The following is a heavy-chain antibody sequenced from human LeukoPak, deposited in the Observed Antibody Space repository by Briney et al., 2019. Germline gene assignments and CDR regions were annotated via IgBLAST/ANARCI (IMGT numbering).Heavy chain of an antibody. Sequence: GESLKISCKGSGYRFTSYWIGWVRQMPGKGLEWMGIIYPGDSDTRYSPSSQGQVTISADKSISTAYLQWSSLKASDTAMYYCAGARLEYSSSLWGDYYGMDVWGQGTTVTVSS. CDR3: AGARLEYSSSLWGDYYGMDV. D-gene: IGHD6-6*01. V-gene: IGHV5-51*01. CDR2: IYPGDSDT. CDR1: GYRFTSYW. J-gene: IGHJ6*02.